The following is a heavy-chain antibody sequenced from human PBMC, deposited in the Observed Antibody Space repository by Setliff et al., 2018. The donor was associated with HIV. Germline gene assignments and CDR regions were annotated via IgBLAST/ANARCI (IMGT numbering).Heavy chain of an antibody. CDR1: GDSISGGGYF. J-gene: IGHJ3*02. Sequence: TLSLTCTVSGDSISGGGYFWSRVRQHPGKGLEWIGYIYYTGSTYYNPSLKSRITISIDTSKNQFSLNLKSVTAAETAVYYCARVPRITTLRNAFDIWGQGTMVTVSS. V-gene: IGHV4-31*03. D-gene: IGHD3-10*01. CDR3: ARVPRITTLRNAFDI. CDR2: IYYTGST.